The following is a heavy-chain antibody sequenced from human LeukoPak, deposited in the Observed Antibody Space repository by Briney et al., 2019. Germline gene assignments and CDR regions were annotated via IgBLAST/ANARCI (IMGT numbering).Heavy chain of an antibody. CDR1: GFTFSSSW. D-gene: IGHD3-10*01. Sequence: GFLRLSCATSGFTFSSSWMSWVRQAPGKGLECVANIKEEGREKYYVDSVKGRFTISRDNAKNSLYLQMSSLRAEDTAVYYCARGGRPDYWGQGTLVTVSS. V-gene: IGHV3-7*01. CDR3: ARGGRPDY. J-gene: IGHJ4*02. CDR2: IKEEGREK.